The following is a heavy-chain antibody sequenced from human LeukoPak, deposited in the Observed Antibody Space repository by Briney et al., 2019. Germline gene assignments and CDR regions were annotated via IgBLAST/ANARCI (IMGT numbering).Heavy chain of an antibody. J-gene: IGHJ4*02. CDR1: GGSFSGYY. CDR3: ASSGTNFDY. V-gene: IGHV4-34*01. CDR2: INHSGST. D-gene: IGHD1-26*01. Sequence: SETLSLTCAVYGGSFSGYYWSWIRQPPGKGPEWIGEINHSGSTNYNPSLKSRVTISVDTSKNQFSLKLSSVTAADTAVYYCASSGTNFDYWGQGTLVTVSS.